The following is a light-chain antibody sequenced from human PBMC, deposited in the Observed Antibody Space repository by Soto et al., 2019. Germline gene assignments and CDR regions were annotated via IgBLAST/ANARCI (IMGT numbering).Light chain of an antibody. Sequence: QAVVTQPPSVSGAPGQRVTISCTGSSSNIGAGYDVHWYQQLPGTAPKLLIYGNSNRPSGVPDRFSGSKSGTSASLAITGLQAEDEADYYCQSYDSSLSGPVVFGGGTKLT. V-gene: IGLV1-40*01. CDR3: QSYDSSLSGPVV. CDR1: SSNIGAGYD. CDR2: GNS. J-gene: IGLJ2*01.